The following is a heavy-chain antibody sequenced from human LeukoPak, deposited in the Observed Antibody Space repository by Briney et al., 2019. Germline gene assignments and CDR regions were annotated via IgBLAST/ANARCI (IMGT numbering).Heavy chain of an antibody. V-gene: IGHV4-39*07. D-gene: IGHD2-2*01. CDR2: IYYSGST. CDR1: GGSISSSSYY. Sequence: PSETLSLTCTVSGGSISSSSYYWGWIRQPPGKGLEWIGSIYYSGSTYYNPSLKSRVTISVDTSKNQFSLKLSSVTAAETAVYYCARDEYCSSTSCNSGGWFDPWGQGTLVTVSS. CDR3: ARDEYCSSTSCNSGGWFDP. J-gene: IGHJ5*02.